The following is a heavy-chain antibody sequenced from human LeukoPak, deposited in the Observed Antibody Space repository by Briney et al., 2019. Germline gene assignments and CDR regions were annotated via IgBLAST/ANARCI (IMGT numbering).Heavy chain of an antibody. D-gene: IGHD1-26*01. CDR1: GDSFTSVTDY. Sequence: PSETLSLTCTVSGDSFTSVTDYWAWIRQPPGKGLEWIASGDYSGSTYYNPSLKSRVTISVDTSKNQFSLKLSSVTAADTAVYYCARGPRRIVGAVDYWGQGTLVTVSS. J-gene: IGHJ4*02. CDR3: ARGPRRIVGAVDY. V-gene: IGHV4-39*07. CDR2: GDYSGST.